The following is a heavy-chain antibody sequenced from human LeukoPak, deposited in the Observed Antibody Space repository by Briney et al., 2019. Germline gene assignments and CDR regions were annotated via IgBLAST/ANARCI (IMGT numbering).Heavy chain of an antibody. D-gene: IGHD1-26*01. Sequence: SETLSLTCTVSGGSITNYYGSWVRQPPGKGREWVGYIYYSGSTNYNPSLKSRVTISVDTSNNQFSLKLSSVTAADTAVYYCARSGSTAHDYWGQGILVTVSS. CDR2: IYYSGST. J-gene: IGHJ4*02. CDR1: GGSITNYY. V-gene: IGHV4-59*01. CDR3: ARSGSTAHDY.